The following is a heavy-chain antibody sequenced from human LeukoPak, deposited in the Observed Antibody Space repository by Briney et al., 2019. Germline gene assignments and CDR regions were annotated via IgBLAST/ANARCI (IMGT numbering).Heavy chain of an antibody. D-gene: IGHD4-23*01. V-gene: IGHV4-61*01. CDR2: IYYSGST. CDR3: ARIEFYGGNSVAFDI. CDR1: GYSISSGYY. J-gene: IGHJ3*02. Sequence: SETLSLTCTVSGYSISSGYYWGWIRQPPGKGLEWIGYIYYSGSTNYNPSLKSRVTISVDTSKNQFSLKLSSVTAADTAVYYCARIEFYGGNSVAFDIWGQGTMVTVSS.